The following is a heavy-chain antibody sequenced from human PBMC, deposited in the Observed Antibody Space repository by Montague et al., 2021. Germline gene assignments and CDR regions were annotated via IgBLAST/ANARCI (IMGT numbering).Heavy chain of an antibody. CDR3: AKQDYFVSGTSYKGFDP. V-gene: IGHV4-59*08. J-gene: IGHJ5*02. CDR2: MFYGGAT. Sequence: SETLSLTCTVSSGSIFHAHWSWVRQPHGKGLEWLGSMFYGGATSNNPSLKSRVTTSIDTSTNQFSLKLSFVTAADTAVYYCAKQDYFVSGTSYKGFDPWGQGILVTVSS. D-gene: IGHD3-10*01. CDR1: SGSIFHAH.